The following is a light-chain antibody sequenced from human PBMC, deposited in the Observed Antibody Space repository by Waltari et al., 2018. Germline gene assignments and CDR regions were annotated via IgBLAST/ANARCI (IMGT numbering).Light chain of an antibody. J-gene: IGLJ2*01. CDR3: AAWDDSLNGVV. V-gene: IGLV1-44*01. CDR2: GYN. Sequence: QSVLTQPPSASGTPGQSVAIPCSGSSPNIGRTSVTVYRHLPGTAPKLLLFGYNQRPSGVPDRFSGSKSGTSASLAISGLQSEDEAGYFCAAWDDSLNGVVFGGGTKLTVL. CDR1: SPNIGRTS.